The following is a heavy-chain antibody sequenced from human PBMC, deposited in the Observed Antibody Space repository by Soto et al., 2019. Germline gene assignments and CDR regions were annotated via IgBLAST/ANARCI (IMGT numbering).Heavy chain of an antibody. V-gene: IGHV3-23*01. Sequence: GGSLRLSCAASGFTFSSYAMSWVRQAPGKGLEWVSAISGSGGSTYYADSVKGRFTISRDNSKNTLYLQMNSLRAEDTAVYYCAKSSLLDSSSWYAEDWFDPWGQGTLVTVSS. J-gene: IGHJ5*02. CDR1: GFTFSSYA. CDR3: AKSSLLDSSSWYAEDWFDP. CDR2: ISGSGGST. D-gene: IGHD6-13*01.